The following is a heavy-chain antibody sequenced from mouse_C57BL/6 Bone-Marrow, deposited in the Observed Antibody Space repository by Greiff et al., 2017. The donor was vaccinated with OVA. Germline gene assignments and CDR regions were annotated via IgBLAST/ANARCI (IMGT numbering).Heavy chain of an antibody. CDR3: ALTGPYAMDY. CDR1: GFTFSDYY. J-gene: IGHJ4*01. D-gene: IGHD4-1*01. Sequence: DVMLVESGGGLVQPGGSLKLSCAASGFTFSDYYMYWVRQTPEKRLEWVAYISNGGGSTYYPDTVKGRFTISRDNAKNTLYLQMSRLKSEDTAMYYCALTGPYAMDYWGQGTSVTVSS. CDR2: ISNGGGST. V-gene: IGHV5-12*01.